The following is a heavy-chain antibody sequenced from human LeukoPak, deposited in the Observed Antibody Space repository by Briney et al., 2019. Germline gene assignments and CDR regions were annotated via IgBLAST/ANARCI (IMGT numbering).Heavy chain of an antibody. CDR1: GGSISGYN. D-gene: IGHD4-17*01. Sequence: SETLSLTCTVSGGSISGYNWNWIRKPPGKGLEWIGYIFYSGSTNYNPSLKSRVTMSVDTSKNQFSLRLRSVTAADTAVYYCARDPGDYNHDWYFDLWGRGTLVTVSS. J-gene: IGHJ2*01. CDR3: ARDPGDYNHDWYFDL. V-gene: IGHV4-59*12. CDR2: IFYSGST.